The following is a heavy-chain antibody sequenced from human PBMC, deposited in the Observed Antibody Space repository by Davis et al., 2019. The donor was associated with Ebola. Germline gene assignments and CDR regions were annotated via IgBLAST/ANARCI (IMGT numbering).Heavy chain of an antibody. Sequence: GRFTISRDNSKNTLYLQMNSLRAEDTAVYYCAKSTFGAVTYYFDYWGQGTLVTVSS. V-gene: IGHV3-23*01. CDR3: AKSTFGAVTYYFDY. J-gene: IGHJ4*02. D-gene: IGHD3-16*01.